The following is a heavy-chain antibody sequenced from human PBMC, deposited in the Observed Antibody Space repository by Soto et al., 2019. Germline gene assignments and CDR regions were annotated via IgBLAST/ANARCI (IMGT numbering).Heavy chain of an antibody. CDR2: IYYSGST. CDR3: ARLYGDRSGNFDY. V-gene: IGHV4-39*01. Sequence: QLQLQESGPGLVKPSETLSLTCTVSGGSISSSSYYWGWIRQPPGKGLEWIGSIYYSGSTYYNPSLKSRVTISVDTSKNQFSLKLSSVTAADTAVYYCARLYGDRSGNFDYWGQGTLVTVSS. CDR1: GGSISSSSYY. J-gene: IGHJ4*02. D-gene: IGHD1-26*01.